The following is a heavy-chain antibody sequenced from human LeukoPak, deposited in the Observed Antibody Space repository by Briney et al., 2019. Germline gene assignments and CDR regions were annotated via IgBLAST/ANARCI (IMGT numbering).Heavy chain of an antibody. V-gene: IGHV3-66*01. D-gene: IGHD3-22*01. J-gene: IGHJ5*02. CDR2: IYSGGGT. CDR1: GFIVSSRH. CDR3: ARDLYSSGP. Sequence: GGSLRLSCAASGFIVSSRHMSWVRQAPGKGLEWVSVIYSGGGTNYADSVKDRFTISRDNSKNTLYLQLNSLRAEDTAVYYCARDLYSSGPWGQGTLVTVSS.